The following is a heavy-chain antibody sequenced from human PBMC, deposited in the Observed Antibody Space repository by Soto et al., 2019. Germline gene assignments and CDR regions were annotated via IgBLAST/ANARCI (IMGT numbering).Heavy chain of an antibody. V-gene: IGHV2-5*01. D-gene: IGHD2-8*01. CDR3: AHSVYAIPGFAP. J-gene: IGHJ5*02. Sequence: QITLKESGPTLVKPTQTLTLTCTFSGFSLSTTGVGVGWIRQPPGKALEWLALIYWNDDKRYSPSLKNRLTITKDPSKNQVVLTMTNMDPVDTATDYCAHSVYAIPGFAPWGHGTLVTVSS. CDR1: GFSLSTTGVG. CDR2: IYWNDDK.